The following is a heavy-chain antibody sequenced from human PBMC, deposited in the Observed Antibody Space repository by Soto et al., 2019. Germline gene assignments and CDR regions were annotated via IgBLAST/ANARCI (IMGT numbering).Heavy chain of an antibody. CDR3: ARDRGDCSGGSCYPNNWFDP. CDR2: ISSSGSTI. D-gene: IGHD2-15*01. J-gene: IGHJ5*02. CDR1: GFTFSDYY. Sequence: GGSLRLSCAASGFTFSDYYMSWIRQAPGKGLEWVSYISSSGSTIYYADSVKGRFTISRDNAKNSLYLQMNSLRAEDTAVYYCARDRGDCSGGSCYPNNWFDPWGQGTLVTVSS. V-gene: IGHV3-11*01.